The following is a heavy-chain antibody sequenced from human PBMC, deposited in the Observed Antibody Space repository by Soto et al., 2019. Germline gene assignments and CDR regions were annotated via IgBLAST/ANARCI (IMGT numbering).Heavy chain of an antibody. CDR1: GFTFSSYS. CDR3: ARQSIAAAGTLVDY. V-gene: IGHV3-21*01. Sequence: GGSLRLSCAASGFTFSSYSMNWVRQAPGKGLEWVSSISSSSYIYYADSVKGRFTISRDNAKNSLYLQMNSLRAEDTAVYYCARQSIAAAGTLVDYWGQGTLVTVSS. J-gene: IGHJ4*02. D-gene: IGHD6-13*01. CDR2: ISSSSYI.